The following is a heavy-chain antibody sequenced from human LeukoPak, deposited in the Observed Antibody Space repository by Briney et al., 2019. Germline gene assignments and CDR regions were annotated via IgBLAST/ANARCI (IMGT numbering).Heavy chain of an antibody. V-gene: IGHV3-23*01. J-gene: IGHJ4*02. Sequence: PGGSLRLSCAASGFTFSNYAMNWVRQPPGKGLEWVSAISGSGGTTYYADSVKGRFTISRDNSKNTLYLQMNSLRDEDTAVYYCAKDPSTRRGNSYGYLDYWGQGTLVPVSS. CDR1: GFTFSNYA. D-gene: IGHD5-18*01. CDR3: AKDPSTRRGNSYGYLDY. CDR2: ISGSGGTT.